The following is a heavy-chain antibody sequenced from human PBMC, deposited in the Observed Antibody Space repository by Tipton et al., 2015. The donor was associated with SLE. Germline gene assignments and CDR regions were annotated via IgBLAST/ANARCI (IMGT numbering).Heavy chain of an antibody. V-gene: IGHV4-61*02. J-gene: IGHJ6*03. CDR1: GGSLSGDTYY. CDR2: IFTRGNT. D-gene: IGHD6-19*01. CDR3: ARETEDTGWIHSRDYIYYYYYVDV. Sequence: TLSLTCTVSGGSLSGDTYYWGWIRQPAGEGLEWIGRIFTRGNTNYNPSLKSRVTISVDTSKNQFPLELSSVTASDTAAYYCARETEDTGWIHSRDYIYYYYYVDVWGQGTTFTVSS.